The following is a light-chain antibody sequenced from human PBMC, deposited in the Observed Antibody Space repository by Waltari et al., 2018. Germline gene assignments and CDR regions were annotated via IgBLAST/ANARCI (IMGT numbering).Light chain of an antibody. Sequence: DIVMTQSPDSLAVSLGERATIHCKSSQSIFYSSNNKDYLAWYQLKPGQPPQLLIYWASTRESGVPDPFSGSGTGTDFTLTISSLQTEDVATYYCQQYRDTPYTFGQGTNLEI. V-gene: IGKV4-1*01. CDR1: QSIFYSSNNKDY. J-gene: IGKJ2*01. CDR2: WAS. CDR3: QQYRDTPYT.